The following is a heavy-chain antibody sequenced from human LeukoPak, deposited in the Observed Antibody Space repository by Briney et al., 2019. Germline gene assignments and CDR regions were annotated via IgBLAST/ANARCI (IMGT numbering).Heavy chain of an antibody. CDR3: ARGLGIDWYFDL. CDR1: GGTFSSYA. J-gene: IGHJ2*01. CDR2: IIPIFGTA. D-gene: IGHD7-27*01. Sequence: ASVKVSCKASGGTFSSYAVSWVRQAPGQGLEWMGGIIPIFGTANYAQKFQGRVTITTDESTSTAYMELSSLRSEDTAVYYCARGLGIDWYFDLWGRGTLVTVSS. V-gene: IGHV1-69*05.